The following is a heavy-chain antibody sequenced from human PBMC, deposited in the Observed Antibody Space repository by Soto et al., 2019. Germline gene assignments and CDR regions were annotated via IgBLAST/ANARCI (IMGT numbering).Heavy chain of an antibody. CDR2: INPNSGGT. CDR1: GYTFTGYY. Sequence: ASVKVSCKASGYTFTGYYMHWVRQAPGQGLEWMGWINPNSGGTNYAQKFQGRVTMTRDTSISTAYMELSRLRSDDTAVYYCARDRKARRDIVVVPAASPFDYWGQGTLVTVSS. J-gene: IGHJ4*02. CDR3: ARDRKARRDIVVVPAASPFDY. D-gene: IGHD2-2*01. V-gene: IGHV1-2*02.